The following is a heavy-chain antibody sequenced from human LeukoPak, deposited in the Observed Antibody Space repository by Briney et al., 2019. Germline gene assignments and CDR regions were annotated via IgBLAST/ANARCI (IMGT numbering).Heavy chain of an antibody. CDR2: ISGSGGST. CDR3: AKDRPQYYYDSSGFDAFDI. D-gene: IGHD3-22*01. J-gene: IGHJ3*02. V-gene: IGHV3-23*01. CDR1: GFMFSSYS. Sequence: GSLRLSCAASGFMFSSYSMNWVRQAPGKGLEWVSAISGSGGSTYYADSVKGRFTISRDNSKNTLYLQMNSLRAEDTAVYYCAKDRPQYYYDSSGFDAFDIWGQGTMVTVSS.